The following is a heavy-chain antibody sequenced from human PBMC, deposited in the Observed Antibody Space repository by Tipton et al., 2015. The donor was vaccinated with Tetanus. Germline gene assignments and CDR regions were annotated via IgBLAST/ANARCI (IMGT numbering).Heavy chain of an antibody. D-gene: IGHD3-3*01. CDR2: INLSGGST. CDR3: ARGAYDFWSGSRRGQYYFDY. Sequence: QVQLVQSGAEVKKPGASVKVSCKASGYTFTSYYMHWVRQAPGQGLEWMGIINLSGGSTSYAQKFQGRVTMTRDTSTSTVYMELSSLRSEDTAVYYCARGAYDFWSGSRRGQYYFDYWGQGTLVTVSS. J-gene: IGHJ4*02. CDR1: GYTFTSYY. V-gene: IGHV1-46*01.